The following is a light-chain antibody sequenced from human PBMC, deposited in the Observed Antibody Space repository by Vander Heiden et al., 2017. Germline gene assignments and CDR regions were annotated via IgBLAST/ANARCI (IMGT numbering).Light chain of an antibody. J-gene: IGKJ1*01. V-gene: IGKV3-20*01. CDR2: GAS. CDR3: QQFGASPWT. Sequence: EIVLTQSPGTLSLSPGERATLSCRASQSVTSSFLAWYQQKPGQAPRPLIYGASNRATGIPDRFSGSGSGTDFTLTISRLEPEDFAVYYCQQFGASPWTFGQGTKVEIK. CDR1: QSVTSSF.